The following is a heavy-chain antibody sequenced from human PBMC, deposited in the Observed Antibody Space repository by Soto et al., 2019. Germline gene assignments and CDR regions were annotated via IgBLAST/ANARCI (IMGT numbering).Heavy chain of an antibody. CDR3: VMVDNYVTPTPQDV. CDR2: ISPYTGNT. V-gene: IGHV1-18*01. Sequence: QVQLVQSGDEVKKPGASVKVSCKASGYIFVNYGIAWVRQAPRQGLEWMVWISPYTGNTHSASKVQGRLTMTTDTSKSTAYMDLGSLTSDDTAVYYCVMVDNYVTPTPQDVWGQGTTVTVSS. J-gene: IGHJ6*02. D-gene: IGHD3-16*01. CDR1: GYIFVNYG.